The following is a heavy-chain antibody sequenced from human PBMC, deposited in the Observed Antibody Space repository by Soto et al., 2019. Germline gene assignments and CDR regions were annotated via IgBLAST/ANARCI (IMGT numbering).Heavy chain of an antibody. CDR1: GYTFTSYA. D-gene: IGHD6-13*01. J-gene: IGHJ3*02. CDR2: INAGNGNT. CDR3: ARAYSSRWSGAFDI. V-gene: IGHV1-3*01. Sequence: ASVKVSCKASGYTFTSYAMHWVRQAPGQRLEWMGWINAGNGNTKYSQKFQGRVTITRDTSASTAYMELSSLRSEDTAVYYCARAYSSRWSGAFDIWGQGTMVTVSS.